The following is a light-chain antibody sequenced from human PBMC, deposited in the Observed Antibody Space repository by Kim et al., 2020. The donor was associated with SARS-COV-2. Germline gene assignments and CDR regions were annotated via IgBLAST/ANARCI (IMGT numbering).Light chain of an antibody. Sequence: PGQTARITCSGDALPKQYAYWYQQMPGQAPVLVIYKDSERPSGIPERFSGSSSGTTVTLTISGVQAEDEADYYCQSADSSGTYVVFGGGTQLTVL. CDR1: ALPKQY. CDR3: QSADSSGTYVV. CDR2: KDS. J-gene: IGLJ2*01. V-gene: IGLV3-25*03.